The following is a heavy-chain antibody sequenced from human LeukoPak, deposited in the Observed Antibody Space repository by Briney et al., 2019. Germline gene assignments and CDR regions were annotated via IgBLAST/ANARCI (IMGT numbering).Heavy chain of an antibody. V-gene: IGHV3-23*01. D-gene: IGHD3-22*01. J-gene: IGHJ4*02. Sequence: GGSLRLSCAASGFSFTSYNMDWVRQAPGKGLEWVSAISGSGGSTYYADSVKVRFTISRANCKTTLYMQMHSPRAEDTAVYYCAKTGSSGSHFDYWGQGTLGTVSS. CDR2: ISGSGGST. CDR1: GFSFTSYN. CDR3: AKTGSSGSHFDY.